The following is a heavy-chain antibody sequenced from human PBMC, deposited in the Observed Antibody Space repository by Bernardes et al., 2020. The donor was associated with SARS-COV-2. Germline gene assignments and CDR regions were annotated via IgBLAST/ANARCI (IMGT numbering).Heavy chain of an antibody. CDR1: GFSVTSNF. CDR3: TQFGEFSP. D-gene: IGHD3-10*01. CDR2: IYTGGTT. J-gene: IGHJ5*02. V-gene: IGHV3-66*02. Sequence: GSLRLSCVASGFSVTSNFMSWVRQPPGKGLEWVSLIYTGGTTYYADSVKDRFTISRDDSKNTLYLQMSSLRPEDTAVYYCTQFGEFSPWGQGTLVTVSS.